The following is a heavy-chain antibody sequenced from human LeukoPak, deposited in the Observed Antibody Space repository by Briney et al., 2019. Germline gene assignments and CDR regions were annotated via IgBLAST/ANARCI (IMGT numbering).Heavy chain of an antibody. D-gene: IGHD6-13*01. J-gene: IGHJ5*02. CDR3: ARGPAAGSAENWFDP. V-gene: IGHV4-4*02. Sequence: SETLSLTCAVSGGSVSTSNWWSWVRQPPGKGLEWIGEIYDSERSNYNPSLKSRVSISVDKSKNQFSLKLSSVTAADTAVYYCARGPAAGSAENWFDPWGQGTLVTVSS. CDR1: GGSVSTSNW. CDR2: IYDSERS.